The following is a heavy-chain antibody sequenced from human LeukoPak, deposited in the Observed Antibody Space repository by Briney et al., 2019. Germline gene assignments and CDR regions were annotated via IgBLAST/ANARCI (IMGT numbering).Heavy chain of an antibody. J-gene: IGHJ4*02. D-gene: IGHD3-22*01. Sequence: GGSLRLSCAASGFSVSNNYMSWVRQAPGKGLEWVSVIYSGGSTYYADSVQGRFTISRDNSKNTLYLQMNSLRAEDTAVYYCARENPDYYDSSGYYYFDYWGQGTLVTVSS. V-gene: IGHV3-53*01. CDR2: IYSGGST. CDR1: GFSVSNNY. CDR3: ARENPDYYDSSGYYYFDY.